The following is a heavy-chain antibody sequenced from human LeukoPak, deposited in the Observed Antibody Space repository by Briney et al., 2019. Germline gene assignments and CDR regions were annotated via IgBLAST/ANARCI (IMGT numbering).Heavy chain of an antibody. CDR3: AHPEYYDSSGYYFDY. J-gene: IGHJ4*02. D-gene: IGHD3-22*01. CDR2: IYWDDDK. V-gene: IGHV2-5*02. CDR1: GFSLSTSGVG. Sequence: SGPTLVKPTQTLTLTCTFSGFSLSTSGVGVGWIRQPPGKALEWLALIYWDDDKRYSPSLKSRLTITKDTSKNQVVLTMTNMDPVDTATYYCAHPEYYDSSGYYFDYWGQGTLVTVSS.